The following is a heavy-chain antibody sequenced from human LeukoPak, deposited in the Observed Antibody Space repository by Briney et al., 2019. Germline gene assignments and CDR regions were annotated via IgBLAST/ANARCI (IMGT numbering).Heavy chain of an antibody. J-gene: IGHJ4*02. CDR3: ARHGLHYYGSGSYIWFTLPRGYYFDY. D-gene: IGHD3-10*01. CDR2: INHSGGT. CDR1: GGTFSGYY. Sequence: SETLSLSCAVYGGTFSGYYWSWIRQPPGKGLEWIGEINHSGGTKYNPSLKRGVSISVETTKNQITLKLNSVTAADPAVYYRARHGLHYYGSGSYIWFTLPRGYYFDYWGQGTLVTVSS. V-gene: IGHV4-34*01.